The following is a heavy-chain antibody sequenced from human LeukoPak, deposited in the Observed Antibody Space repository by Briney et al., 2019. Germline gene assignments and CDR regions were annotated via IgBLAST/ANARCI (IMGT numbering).Heavy chain of an antibody. J-gene: IGHJ6*03. CDR2: INHSGST. CDR1: GGSFSGYY. Sequence: SETLSLTCAVYGGSFSGYYWSWIRQPPGKGLEWIGEINHSGSTNHNPSLKSRVTISVDTSKNQFSLKLSSVTAADTAVYYCARNRMYYDILTGSLYYYYYMDVWGKGTTVTISS. D-gene: IGHD3-9*01. V-gene: IGHV4-34*01. CDR3: ARNRMYYDILTGSLYYYYYMDV.